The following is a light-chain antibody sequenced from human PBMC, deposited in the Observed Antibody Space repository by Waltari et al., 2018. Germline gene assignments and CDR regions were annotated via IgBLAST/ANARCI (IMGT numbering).Light chain of an antibody. J-gene: IGLJ3*02. Sequence: QSALTQPASVSGSPGQSLTISCPGTSSDVGGYTYVPWYQQHPGKAPKLMIYEVSNRPSGVSNLFSGSKSGNTASLTISGLQAEDEADYYCSSYTSSSTLWVFGGGTKLTVL. CDR2: EVS. V-gene: IGLV2-14*01. CDR1: SSDVGGYTY. CDR3: SSYTSSSTLWV.